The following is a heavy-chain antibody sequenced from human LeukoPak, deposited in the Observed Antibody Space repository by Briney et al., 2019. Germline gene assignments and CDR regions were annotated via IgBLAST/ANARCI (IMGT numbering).Heavy chain of an antibody. CDR2: IIPIVGTA. V-gene: IGHV1-69*13. CDR1: GGTFSSYA. D-gene: IGHD2-21*01. J-gene: IGHJ4*02. Sequence: ASVKVSCKASGGTFSSYAISWVRQAPGQGLEWMGGIIPIVGTANYAQKFQGRVTITADESTSTAYMELSSLRFEDTAVYYCTRSVRNGHIDYWGQGTLVTVSS. CDR3: TRSVRNGHIDY.